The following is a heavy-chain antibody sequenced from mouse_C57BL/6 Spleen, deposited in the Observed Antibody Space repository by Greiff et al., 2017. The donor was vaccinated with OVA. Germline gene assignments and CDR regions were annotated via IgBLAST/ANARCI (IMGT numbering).Heavy chain of an antibody. V-gene: IGHV1-69*01. J-gene: IGHJ4*01. D-gene: IGHD2-2*01. CDR3: ARKDGYDGYYAMDY. CDR1: GYTFTSYW. CDR2: IDPSDSYT. Sequence: VQLQQPGAELVMPGASVKLSCKASGYTFTSYWMHWVKQRPGQGLEWIGEIDPSDSYTNYNQKFKGKSTLTVDKSSSTAYMQLSSLTSEDSAVYYCARKDGYDGYYAMDYWGQGTSVTVSS.